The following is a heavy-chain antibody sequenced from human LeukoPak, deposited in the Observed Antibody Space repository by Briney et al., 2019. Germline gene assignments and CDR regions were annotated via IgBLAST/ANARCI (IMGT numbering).Heavy chain of an antibody. CDR2: INPNSGGT. CDR1: GYTFTGYY. J-gene: IGHJ4*02. V-gene: IGHV1-2*02. D-gene: IGHD2/OR15-2a*01. CDR3: ARVSNFLEFSANFDY. Sequence: GASVKVSCKASGYTFTGYYMHWVRQAPGQGLEWMGWINPNSGGTNYAQKFQGRVTMTRDTSTSTAYMELSRPRSDDTAVYYCARVSNFLEFSANFDYWGQGTLVTVSS.